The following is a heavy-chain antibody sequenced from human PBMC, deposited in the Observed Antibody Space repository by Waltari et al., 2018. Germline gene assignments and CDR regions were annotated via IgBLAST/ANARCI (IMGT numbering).Heavy chain of an antibody. V-gene: IGHV1-69-2*01. J-gene: IGHJ4*02. CDR3: AAVEAGLYFDY. CDR2: VGSEDGKT. Sequence: EVQLVQSGAEVKKPGATVKISCKVSGYTFTDYYMHWVQQAPGMVLVWMGHVGSEDGKTVDAGKCLSEVNVVGKRTTDTANRGLSSLRSEDTDVYYYAAVEAGLYFDYWGQGTLVTVSS. CDR1: GYTFTDYY. D-gene: IGHD6-19*01.